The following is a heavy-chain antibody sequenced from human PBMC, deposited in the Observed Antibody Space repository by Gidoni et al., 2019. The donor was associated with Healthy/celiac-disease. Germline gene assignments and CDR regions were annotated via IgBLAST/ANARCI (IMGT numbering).Heavy chain of an antibody. CDR2: ISSSSSYI. Sequence: ELQRVDPGVGLVTPGGSLRLSCAASGFPFSSYSMNGVRQSPGKGLEWGSSISSSSSYIYYADSGKGRLTISRDNAKNSLYLQMNSLRAEDTAVYYCARGKGYGDLFDYWGQGTLVTVSS. CDR3: ARGKGYGDLFDY. J-gene: IGHJ4*02. D-gene: IGHD4-17*01. V-gene: IGHV3-21*01. CDR1: GFPFSSYS.